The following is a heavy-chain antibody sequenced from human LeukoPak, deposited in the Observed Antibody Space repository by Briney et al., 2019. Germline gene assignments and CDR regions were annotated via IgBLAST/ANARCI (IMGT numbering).Heavy chain of an antibody. CDR2: ISAYNGNT. CDR1: GYTFTSYG. CDR3: ARNGEWELLDGYIDY. D-gene: IGHD1-26*01. Sequence: ASVKVSCKASGYTFTSYGISWVRQAPGQGLEWMGWISAYNGNTNYAQKLQGRVTMTTDTSTSTAYMELRSLRSDDTAVYYCARNGEWELLDGYIDYWGQGTLVTVSS. J-gene: IGHJ4*02. V-gene: IGHV1-18*01.